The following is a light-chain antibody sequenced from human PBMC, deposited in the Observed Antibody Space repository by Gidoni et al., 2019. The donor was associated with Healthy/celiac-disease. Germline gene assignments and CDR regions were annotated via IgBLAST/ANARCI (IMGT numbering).Light chain of an antibody. CDR1: ALPKQY. CDR2: KDS. J-gene: IGLJ3*02. V-gene: IGLV3-25*03. Sequence: SSELTQPPPVPVSPGQTARITCPGDALPKQYAYWYQQQPGQAPVLVIYKDSERPSGIPERFSGSSSGTTVTLTISGVQAEDEADYYCQSADSSGTSWVFGGGTKLTVL. CDR3: QSADSSGTSWV.